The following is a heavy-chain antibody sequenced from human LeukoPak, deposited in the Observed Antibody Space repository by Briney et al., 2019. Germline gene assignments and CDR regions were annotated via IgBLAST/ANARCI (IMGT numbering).Heavy chain of an antibody. CDR2: IYYSGST. J-gene: IGHJ2*01. CDR1: GGSFSGYY. D-gene: IGHD3-10*01. Sequence: SETLSLTCAVYGGSFSGYYWSWIRQPPGRGLEWIGSIYYSGSTNYNPSLKSQVTISVDTSKNQFSLTLSSVTATDTAVYYCARQGSRYWYFDLWGRGTLVTVSS. V-gene: IGHV4-34*01. CDR3: ARQGSRYWYFDL.